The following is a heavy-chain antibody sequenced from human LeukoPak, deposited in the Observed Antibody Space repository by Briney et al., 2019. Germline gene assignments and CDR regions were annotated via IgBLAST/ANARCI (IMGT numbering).Heavy chain of an antibody. Sequence: SETLSLTCDVSGDSISSGGSSWSWIRQPPGKGLEWIGEINHSGSTSYNPSLKSRVTISVDTSKNQFSLKLTSVTAADTAVYYCARVRSAFDIWGQGTMVTVFS. J-gene: IGHJ3*02. CDR2: INHSGST. CDR1: GDSISSGGSS. CDR3: ARVRSAFDI. D-gene: IGHD3-3*01. V-gene: IGHV4-34*01.